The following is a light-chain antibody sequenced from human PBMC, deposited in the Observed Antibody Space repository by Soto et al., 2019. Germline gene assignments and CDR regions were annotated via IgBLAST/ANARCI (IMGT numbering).Light chain of an antibody. CDR1: QSISSY. J-gene: IGKJ5*01. V-gene: IGKV1-39*01. CDR2: AAS. CDR3: QQSYSTPSIT. Sequence: DIQMTQSPSSLSASVGDRVTITCRASQSISSYLNWYQQKPGRAPTLMIYAASSLQSGGPSRFSGSGSGTDFTLTISSLQPEDFASYYCQQSYSTPSITFGQGTRVEIK.